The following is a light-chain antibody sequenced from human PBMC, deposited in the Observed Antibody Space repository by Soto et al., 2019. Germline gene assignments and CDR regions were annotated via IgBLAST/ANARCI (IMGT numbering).Light chain of an antibody. J-gene: IGLJ2*01. CDR3: SSYTGSSTFV. CDR2: AVT. Sequence: QSALTQPASVSGSPGQSLTISCTGASSDFGGYSYVSWYQHHPGKAPKLIIYAVTNRPSGVSNRFSGSKSGNAASLTISGLQPEDEADYFCSSYTGSSTFVFGGGTKLTVL. V-gene: IGLV2-14*01. CDR1: SSDFGGYSY.